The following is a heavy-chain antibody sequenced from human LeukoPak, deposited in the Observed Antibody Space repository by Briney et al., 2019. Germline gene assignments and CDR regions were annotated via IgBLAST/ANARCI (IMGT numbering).Heavy chain of an antibody. Sequence: GGSLRLSCAASGFTFSSYSMNWVRQAPGKGLEWVSALSGSGGSTYYADSVKGRFTISRDNSKNTLYLQMNSLRADDTAVYYCAKDRSYGMDVWGQGTTVTVSS. CDR1: GFTFSSYS. V-gene: IGHV3-23*01. CDR2: LSGSGGST. CDR3: AKDRSYGMDV. J-gene: IGHJ6*02.